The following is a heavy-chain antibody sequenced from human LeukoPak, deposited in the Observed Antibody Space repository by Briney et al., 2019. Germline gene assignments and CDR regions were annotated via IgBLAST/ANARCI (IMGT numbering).Heavy chain of an antibody. V-gene: IGHV3-48*01. D-gene: IGHD2-15*01. Sequence: PGGSLRLSCAASGFTFSSYSMNWVRQAPGKGLEWVSYISSSSSTIYYADSVKGRFTISRDNAKNSLYLQMNSLRAEDTAMYYCARDGRSGPTNCFDPWGQGTLVTVSS. CDR2: ISSSSSTI. J-gene: IGHJ5*02. CDR1: GFTFSSYS. CDR3: ARDGRSGPTNCFDP.